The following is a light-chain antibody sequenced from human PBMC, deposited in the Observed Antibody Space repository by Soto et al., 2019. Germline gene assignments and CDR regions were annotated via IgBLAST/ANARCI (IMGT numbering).Light chain of an antibody. CDR1: NIGSKS. V-gene: IGLV3-21*04. Sequence: SYELTQPPSVSVAPGKTARITCGGNNIGSKSVHWYQQKPGQAPVLVIYYDSDRPSGIPERFSGSNSGNTATLTISRVEAGDEADYYCQVWDSSSGVFGGGTMLTVL. CDR3: QVWDSSSGV. J-gene: IGLJ2*01. CDR2: YDS.